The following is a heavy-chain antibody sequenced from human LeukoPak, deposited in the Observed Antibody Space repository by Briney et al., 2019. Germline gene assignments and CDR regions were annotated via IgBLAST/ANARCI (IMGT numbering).Heavy chain of an antibody. CDR1: GGSFSGYY. V-gene: IGHV4-34*01. CDR2: INHSGST. CDR3: ARGTGSGSYKY. D-gene: IGHD3-10*01. J-gene: IGHJ4*02. Sequence: PSETLSLTCAAYGGSFSGYYWSWIRQPPGKGLEWIGEINHSGSTNYNPSLKSRVTISVDTSKNQFSLKLSSVTAADTAVYYCARGTGSGSYKYWGQGTLVTVSS.